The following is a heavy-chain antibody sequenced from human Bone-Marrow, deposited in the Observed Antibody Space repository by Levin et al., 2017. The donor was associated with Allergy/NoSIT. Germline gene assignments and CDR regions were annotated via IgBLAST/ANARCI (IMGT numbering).Heavy chain of an antibody. CDR2: IKRKAYGGTT. V-gene: IGHV3-49*03. J-gene: IGHJ4*02. CDR3: SRTVLYHYGAGTYYFDY. CDR1: GFTFGDYV. Sequence: GGSLRLSCTTSGFTFGDYVLTWLRQSPGKGLEWVGLIKRKAYGGTTDYAASVKGRFSISRDDSRGIAYLQMNSLKTEDTGVYYCSRTVLYHYGAGTYYFDYWGQGTLVTVAS. D-gene: IGHD3-10*01.